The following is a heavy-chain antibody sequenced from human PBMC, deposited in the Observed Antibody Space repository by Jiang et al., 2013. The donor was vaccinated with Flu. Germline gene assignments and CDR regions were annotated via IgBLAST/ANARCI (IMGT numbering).Heavy chain of an antibody. V-gene: IGHV3-66*02. CDR1: GFTVSSNY. CDR2: IYSDGGT. J-gene: IGHJ4*02. D-gene: IGHD6-13*01. CDR3: ARGRQQLAHFDY. Sequence: GFTVSSNYMSWVRQAPGKGLEWVSSIYSDGGTYYADSVKGRFTISRDNSKNTLYLQMNSLRAEDTAVYYCARGRQQLAHFDYWGQGILVTVSS.